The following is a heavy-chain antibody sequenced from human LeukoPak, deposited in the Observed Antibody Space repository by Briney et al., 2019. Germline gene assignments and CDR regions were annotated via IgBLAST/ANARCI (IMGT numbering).Heavy chain of an antibody. Sequence: SVKVSCKASGGTFSSYAISWVRQAPGQGLEWMGGIIPIFGTANYAQKFQGRVTITADESTSTAYMELRSLRSDDTAVYYCARGGVGHSSGWYVYWGRGTLVTVSS. D-gene: IGHD6-19*01. CDR1: GGTFSSYA. V-gene: IGHV1-69*13. CDR2: IIPIFGTA. J-gene: IGHJ4*02. CDR3: ARGGVGHSSGWYVY.